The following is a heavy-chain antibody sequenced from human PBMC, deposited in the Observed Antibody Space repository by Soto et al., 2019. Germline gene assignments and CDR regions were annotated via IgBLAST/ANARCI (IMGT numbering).Heavy chain of an antibody. D-gene: IGHD5-18*01. Sequence: QVQLQESGPGLVKPSQTLSLTCTVSGGSISRGGYYWSWIRQHPVKGLEWIGYIYYSGSTYYNPSLKSRVTISVDTSKNQFSLKLSSVTAADTAVYYCASRGYSYGFSLGMDVWGQGTTVTVSS. J-gene: IGHJ6*02. V-gene: IGHV4-31*03. CDR3: ASRGYSYGFSLGMDV. CDR1: GGSISRGGYY. CDR2: IYYSGST.